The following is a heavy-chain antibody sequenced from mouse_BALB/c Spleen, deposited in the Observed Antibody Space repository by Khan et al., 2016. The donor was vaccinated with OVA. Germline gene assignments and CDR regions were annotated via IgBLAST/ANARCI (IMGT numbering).Heavy chain of an antibody. Sequence: EVQLVESGGGLVQPGGSRKLSCAASGFTFSSFGMHWVRQAPEKGLEWVAYINSGSTTIYYAAPVKGRFTISRDNPKNTLFLQMTSLRSEDTAIYYCARWNGAYWGQGTTLTVSS. J-gene: IGHJ2*01. V-gene: IGHV5-17*02. CDR1: GFTFSSFG. CDR3: ARWNGAY. CDR2: INSGSTTI.